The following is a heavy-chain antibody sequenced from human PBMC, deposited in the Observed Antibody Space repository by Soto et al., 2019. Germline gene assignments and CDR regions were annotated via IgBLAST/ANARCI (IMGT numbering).Heavy chain of an antibody. Sequence: EVQLLESGGGLVQPGGSLRLSCAASGFTFSSYAMSWVRQAPGKGLEWVSAISGSGGSTYYADSVKVRFTISRDNSKNTLYLQMNSLRAEDTAVYYCAKDRKQWLVLSSVDYWGQGTLVTVSS. J-gene: IGHJ4*02. CDR3: AKDRKQWLVLSSVDY. CDR2: ISGSGGST. CDR1: GFTFSSYA. D-gene: IGHD6-19*01. V-gene: IGHV3-23*01.